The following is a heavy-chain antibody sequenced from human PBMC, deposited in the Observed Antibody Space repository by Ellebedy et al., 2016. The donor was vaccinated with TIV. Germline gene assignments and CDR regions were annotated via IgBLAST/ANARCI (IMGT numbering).Heavy chain of an antibody. J-gene: IGHJ6*02. CDR2: IYPGDSDT. D-gene: IGHD5-24*01. CDR3: ARLGATTSISYYYYGMDV. Sequence: ASVKVSCKGSGYSFTSYWIGWVRQMPGKGLEWMGIIYPGDSDTRYSPSFQGQVTISADKSISTAYLQWSSLKASDTAMYYCARLGATTSISYYYYGMDVWGQGTTVTVSS. V-gene: IGHV5-51*01. CDR1: GYSFTSYW.